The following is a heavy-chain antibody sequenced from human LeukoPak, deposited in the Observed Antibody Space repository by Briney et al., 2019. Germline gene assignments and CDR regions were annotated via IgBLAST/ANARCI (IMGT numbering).Heavy chain of an antibody. CDR1: GGSISRYY. J-gene: IGHJ6*02. CDR3: ARHPTPGDVVGGMGV. D-gene: IGHD2-15*01. Sequence: SETLSLTCTVSGGSISRYYWSWIRQPAGKGLEWIGRIFSSGSTNYNPSLESRVTMSVDTYKNQFSLSLSSVTAADTAVYYCARHPTPGDVVGGMGVWGQGTTVTVSS. V-gene: IGHV4-4*07. CDR2: IFSSGST.